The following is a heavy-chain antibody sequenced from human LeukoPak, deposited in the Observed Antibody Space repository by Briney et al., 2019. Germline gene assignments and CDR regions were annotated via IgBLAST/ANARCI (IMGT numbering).Heavy chain of an antibody. CDR1: GYTFTSYY. J-gene: IGHJ3*02. Sequence: ASVKVSCKASGYTFTSYYMHWVRQAPGQGLEWMGIINPSGGSTSYAQKFQGRVTMTRDTSTSTVYMELSSLRSEDTAVYYCASSQYYDFWSGHREWAFDIWGQGTMVTVSS. V-gene: IGHV1-46*01. D-gene: IGHD3-3*01. CDR2: INPSGGST. CDR3: ASSQYYDFWSGHREWAFDI.